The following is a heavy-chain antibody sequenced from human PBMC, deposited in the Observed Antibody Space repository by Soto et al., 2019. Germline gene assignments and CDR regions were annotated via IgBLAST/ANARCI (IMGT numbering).Heavy chain of an antibody. Sequence: PGGSLRLSCAASGFTFSNAWMSWVRQAPGKGLEWVGRIKSKTDGGTTDYAAPVKGRFTISRDDSKNTLYLQMNSLKTEDTAVYYCTTGVRYFDWSHDYWGQGXLVTVYS. V-gene: IGHV3-15*01. D-gene: IGHD3-9*01. J-gene: IGHJ4*02. CDR1: GFTFSNAW. CDR2: IKSKTDGGTT. CDR3: TTGVRYFDWSHDY.